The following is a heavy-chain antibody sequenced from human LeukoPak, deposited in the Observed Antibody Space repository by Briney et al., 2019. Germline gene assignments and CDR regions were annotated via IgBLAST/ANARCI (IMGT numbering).Heavy chain of an antibody. V-gene: IGHV5-51*01. J-gene: IGHJ3*01. CDR2: IYPGDSDT. CDR1: GYSFTSYW. CDR3: ARPNITSYYDSRGYDAFDV. D-gene: IGHD3-22*01. Sequence: GESLKISCKGSGYSFTSYWIGWVRQMPGKGLEWMGIIYPGDSDTRYSPSFQGQVTISADKSVRTAYLQWSSLKASDTAMYYCARPNITSYYDSRGYDAFDVWGQGTMVAVSS.